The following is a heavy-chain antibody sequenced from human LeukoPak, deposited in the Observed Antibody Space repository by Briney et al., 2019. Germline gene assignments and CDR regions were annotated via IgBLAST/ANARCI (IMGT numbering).Heavy chain of an antibody. D-gene: IGHD6-25*01. J-gene: IGHJ4*02. Sequence: GGSLRLSCADSGFTFSSHWMKWVRQAPGRGLEWVGNINPDGSETYYVDSMKGRFTISRDNAKDSVYLQMSTLRVEDTAVYYCLGSADRGWGQGTLVTVSS. V-gene: IGHV3-7*01. CDR3: LGSADRG. CDR1: GFTFSSHW. CDR2: INPDGSET.